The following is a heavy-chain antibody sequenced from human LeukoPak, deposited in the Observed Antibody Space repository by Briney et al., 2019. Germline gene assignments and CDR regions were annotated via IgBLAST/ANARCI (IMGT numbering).Heavy chain of an antibody. Sequence: GGSLRLSCAASGFTFSSYAMSWVRQAPGKGLEWVSAISGSGGSTYYADSVKGRFTISRDNSKNTLYLQMNSLRAEDTAVYYCAIRASNITMVRGVNPLFDYWGQGTLVTVSS. CDR1: GFTFSSYA. D-gene: IGHD3-10*01. J-gene: IGHJ4*02. CDR3: AIRASNITMVRGVNPLFDY. V-gene: IGHV3-23*01. CDR2: ISGSGGST.